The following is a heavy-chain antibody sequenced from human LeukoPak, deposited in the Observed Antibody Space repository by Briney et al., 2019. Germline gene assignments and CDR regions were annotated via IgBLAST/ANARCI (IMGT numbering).Heavy chain of an antibody. CDR3: TTGGHYYGSGSYYNY. CDR2: IYSGGST. J-gene: IGHJ4*02. V-gene: IGHV3-53*01. Sequence: PGGSLRLSCTASGFAVSSNYMSWVRQAPGKGLEWVSVIYSGGSTYYAESVKGRFTISRDNSKNTLYLQMNSLKTEDTAVYYCTTGGHYYGSGSYYNYWGQGTLVTVSS. CDR1: GFAVSSNY. D-gene: IGHD3-10*01.